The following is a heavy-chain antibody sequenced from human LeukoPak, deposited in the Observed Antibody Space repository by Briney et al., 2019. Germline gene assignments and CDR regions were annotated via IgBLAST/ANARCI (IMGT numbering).Heavy chain of an antibody. V-gene: IGHV6-1*01. D-gene: IGHD4-11*01. CDR3: AREVTDAFDI. CDR2: TYYRSKWYN. J-gene: IGHJ3*02. CDR1: GDSVSTNSAA. Sequence: SQTLSITCATSGDSVSTNSAAWNWIRQSPSRGLEWLGRTYYRSKWYNDYVVSVKSRITINPDTSQNQFSLQLSSVTPEDTAVYYCAREVTDAFDIWGQGTMVTVSS.